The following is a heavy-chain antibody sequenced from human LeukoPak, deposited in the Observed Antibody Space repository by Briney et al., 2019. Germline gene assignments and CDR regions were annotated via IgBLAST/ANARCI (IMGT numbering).Heavy chain of an antibody. Sequence: GGSLRLSCAASGFTFSSYAMHWVRQAPGKGLEWVAVIPYDGSNKYYADSVKGRFTISRDNSKNTLYLQMNSLRAEDTAVYYCARVQGYYDSSGYAFDYWGQGTLVTVSS. V-gene: IGHV3-30-3*01. CDR1: GFTFSSYA. D-gene: IGHD3-22*01. J-gene: IGHJ4*02. CDR3: ARVQGYYDSSGYAFDY. CDR2: IPYDGSNK.